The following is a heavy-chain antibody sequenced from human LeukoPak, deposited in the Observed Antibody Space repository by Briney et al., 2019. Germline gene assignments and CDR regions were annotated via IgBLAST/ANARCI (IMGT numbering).Heavy chain of an antibody. V-gene: IGHV3-30-3*01. CDR2: ISYDGSNK. D-gene: IGHD3-22*01. Sequence: GGSLRLSCAASGFIFTNYAMHWVRQAPGKGLEWVALISYDGSNKYYADSVKGRFTFSRDNSKNTLYLQMNRMRAEANAVYYCARDGGDTSGYYYVGDYWGQGTLVTVSS. CDR3: ARDGGDTSGYYYVGDY. J-gene: IGHJ4*02. CDR1: GFIFTNYA.